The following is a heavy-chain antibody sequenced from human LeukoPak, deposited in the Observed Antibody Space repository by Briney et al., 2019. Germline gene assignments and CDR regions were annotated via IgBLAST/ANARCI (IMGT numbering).Heavy chain of an antibody. CDR3: TRDGRVAYEMDV. CDR2: ISPGTI. D-gene: IGHD2-15*01. CDR1: GFTFSSYA. J-gene: IGHJ6*02. V-gene: IGHV3-48*01. Sequence: GGSLRLSCAASGFTFSSYAMNWVRQAPGKGLEWVSYISPGTIYYADSVKGRFTISRDNAKNSLYLQMNSLRAEDTAVYYCTRDGRVAYEMDVWGQGTTVTVSS.